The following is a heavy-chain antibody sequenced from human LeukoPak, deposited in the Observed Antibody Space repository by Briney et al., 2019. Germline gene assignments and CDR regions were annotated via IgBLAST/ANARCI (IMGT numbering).Heavy chain of an antibody. V-gene: IGHV4-38-2*02. CDR3: ARGSLAAAIDY. Sequence: PSETLSLTCTVSGYSISSGYYWGWIRQPPGKGLEWIGSIYHSGSTYYNPSLKSRVTISVDTSKNQFSLKLSSVTAADTAVYYCARGSLAAAIDYWGQGTLVTVSS. J-gene: IGHJ4*02. CDR2: IYHSGST. D-gene: IGHD6-13*01. CDR1: GYSISSGYY.